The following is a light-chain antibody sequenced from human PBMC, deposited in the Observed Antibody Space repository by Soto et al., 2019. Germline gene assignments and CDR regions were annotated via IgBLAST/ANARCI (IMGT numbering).Light chain of an antibody. J-gene: IGLJ2*01. CDR3: SSYTGNNAPVV. CDR1: SSDVGAYNY. CDR2: DVT. Sequence: QSVLTQPASVSGSPGQSITISCTGTSSDVGAYNYVSWYQQHPGKAPKLIIYDVTNRPSGVSNRFSGSKSGDTASLTISGLQAEDEADYYCSSYTGNNAPVVFGGGTKVTVL. V-gene: IGLV2-14*01.